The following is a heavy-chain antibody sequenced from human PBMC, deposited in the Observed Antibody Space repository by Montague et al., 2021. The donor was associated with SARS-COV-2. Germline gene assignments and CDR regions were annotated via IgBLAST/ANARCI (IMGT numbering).Heavy chain of an antibody. CDR1: GGSLSSFY. CDR3: EGVAELDVFSVYYYDLDA. CDR2: IHNSGST. J-gene: IGHJ6*02. Sequence: SETLSLTCSVSGGSLSSFYWSWIRQPPGKGLEYMGYIHNSGSTNSSPSLNSRVPISLDTSKNQFSLNLRSVTTADTAVYYCEGVAELDVFSVYYYDLDAWGQGTTVTVSS. D-gene: IGHD3-10*01. V-gene: IGHV4-59*01.